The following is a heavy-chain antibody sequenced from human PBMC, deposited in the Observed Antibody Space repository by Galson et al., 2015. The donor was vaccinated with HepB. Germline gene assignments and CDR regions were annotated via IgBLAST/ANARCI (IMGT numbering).Heavy chain of an antibody. CDR1: GYTFTGYY. J-gene: IGHJ5*02. D-gene: IGHD3-9*01. Sequence: SVKASCKASGYTFTGYYMHWVRQAPGQGLEWMGWINPNSGGTNYAQKFQGRVTMARDTSISTAYMELSRLRSDDTAVYYCARSRANYDILTGNWLDPWGQGTLVTVSS. CDR3: ARSRANYDILTGNWLDP. V-gene: IGHV1-2*02. CDR2: INPNSGGT.